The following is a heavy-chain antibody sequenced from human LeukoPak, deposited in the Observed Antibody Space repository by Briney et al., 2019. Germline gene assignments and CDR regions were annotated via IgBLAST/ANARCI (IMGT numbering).Heavy chain of an antibody. Sequence: PGGSLRLSCAASRFTFSTYGMSWVRQAPGKGLEWVSSITGGGGSTYYADSVKGRFTISRDNAKNSLYLQMNSLRAEDTAVYYCARVEYSSSWYYFDHWGQGALVTVSS. J-gene: IGHJ4*02. CDR3: ARVEYSSSWYYFDH. D-gene: IGHD6-13*01. CDR1: RFTFSTYG. CDR2: ITGGGGST. V-gene: IGHV3-23*01.